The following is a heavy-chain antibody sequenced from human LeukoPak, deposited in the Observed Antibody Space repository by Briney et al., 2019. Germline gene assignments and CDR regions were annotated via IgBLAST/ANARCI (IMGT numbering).Heavy chain of an antibody. V-gene: IGHV3-72*01. D-gene: IGHD2-21*01. CDR1: GFTFSDRY. J-gene: IGHJ4*02. Sequence: GGSLRLSCVASGFTFSDRYMDWVRQAPGKGLEWVGRIRNTVNSYTTEYAASVQGRFTISREDSKNSLYLQMNSLKTEDTAIYYCATTRYCGGSSCFYYFNSWGQGTLVTVSS. CDR3: ATTRYCGGSSCFYYFNS. CDR2: IRNTVNSYTT.